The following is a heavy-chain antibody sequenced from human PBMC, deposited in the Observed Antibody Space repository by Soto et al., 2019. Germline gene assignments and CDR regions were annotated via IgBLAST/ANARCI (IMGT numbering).Heavy chain of an antibody. J-gene: IGHJ5*02. CDR3: ARDFGYCSGGSCYSFDP. CDR2: INPSGGST. Sequence: ASVKVSCKASGYTFTSYYMHWVRQAPGQGLEWMGIINPSGGSTSYAQKFQGRVTMTRDTSTSTVYMELSSLRSEDTAVYYCARDFGYCSGGSCYSFDPWGQGTLVTVSS. D-gene: IGHD2-15*01. V-gene: IGHV1-46*01. CDR1: GYTFTSYY.